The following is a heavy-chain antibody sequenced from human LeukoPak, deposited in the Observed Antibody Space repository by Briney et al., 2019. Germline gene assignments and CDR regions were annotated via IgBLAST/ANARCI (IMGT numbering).Heavy chain of an antibody. J-gene: IGHJ6*03. CDR1: GFTFSSYA. D-gene: IGHD4-11*01. CDR2: ISYDGSNK. V-gene: IGHV3-30-3*01. CDR3: TRGATVDYYYYYYMDV. Sequence: GGSLRLSCAASGFTFSSYAMHWVRQAPGKGLEWVAVISYDGSNKYYADSVKGRFTISRDNSKNTLYLQMNSLRAEDTAVYYCTRGATVDYYYYYYMDVWGKGTTVTVSS.